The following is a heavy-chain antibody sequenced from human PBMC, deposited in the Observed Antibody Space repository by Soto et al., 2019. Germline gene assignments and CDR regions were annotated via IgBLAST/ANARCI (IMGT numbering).Heavy chain of an antibody. V-gene: IGHV1-18*01. CDR3: ARDWKGAEGFEP. CDR1: GYTFSTYG. D-gene: IGHD1-1*01. J-gene: IGHJ5*02. Sequence: QVQLVQSGAEVKKPGASVKVSCKASGYTFSTYGFSWVRQAPGQGLEWMGWIGADNGDTNYAQNFQGRVTMNTDTSTTPSYMELRSLTSDDTAVYFCARDWKGAEGFEPWGQGTLVTVSS. CDR2: IGADNGDT.